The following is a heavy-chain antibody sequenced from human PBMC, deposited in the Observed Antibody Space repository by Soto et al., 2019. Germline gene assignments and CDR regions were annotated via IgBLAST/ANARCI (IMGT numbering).Heavy chain of an antibody. V-gene: IGHV1-69*06. D-gene: IGHD6-13*01. CDR3: ARAYSSIWPYYYYGMDV. CDR2: IIPIFGTA. Sequence: SVKVSCKASGGTFSSYAISWVRQAPGQGLEWMGGIIPIFGTANYAQKFQGRVTITADKSTSTAYMELSSLRSEDTAVYYCARAYSSIWPYYYYGMDVWGQGTTVTVSS. CDR1: GGTFSSYA. J-gene: IGHJ6*02.